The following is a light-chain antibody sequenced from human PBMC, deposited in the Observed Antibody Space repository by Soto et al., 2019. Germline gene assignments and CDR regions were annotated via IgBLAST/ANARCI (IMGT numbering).Light chain of an antibody. CDR1: QSVSSN. V-gene: IGKV3-15*01. CDR2: GAA. J-gene: IGKJ1*01. CDR3: QQHHNWSRT. Sequence: ELGMTRSPATLSVSPGERATLSCRAGQSVSSNLAWSQQKPGQAPRLLLYGAATRATCIPARVSGSGSGTEFTLTISSLQSEDFGGYYCQQHHNWSRTFGQGTNVEIK.